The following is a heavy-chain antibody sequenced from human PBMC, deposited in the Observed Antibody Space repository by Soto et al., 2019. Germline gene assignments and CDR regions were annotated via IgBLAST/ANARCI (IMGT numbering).Heavy chain of an antibody. Sequence: GASVKVSCKASGYTFTGYYMHWVRQAPGQGLEWMGWINPNSGGTNYAQKFQGWFTISRDNSKNTPYLEMNSLRAEDTAVYYCAYSSTPFDYWGQGTLVTVSS. D-gene: IGHD6-13*01. CDR1: GYTFTGYY. CDR3: AYSSTPFDY. V-gene: IGHV1-2*04. J-gene: IGHJ4*02. CDR2: INPNSGGT.